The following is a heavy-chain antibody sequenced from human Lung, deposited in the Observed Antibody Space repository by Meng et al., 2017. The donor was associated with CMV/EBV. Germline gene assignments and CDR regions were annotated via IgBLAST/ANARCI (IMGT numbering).Heavy chain of an antibody. CDR3: ARQLYCSSTSCYTNAVDI. CDR2: IYPGDSDT. D-gene: IGHD2-2*02. J-gene: IGHJ3*02. Sequence: KVSXKGSGYSFTSYWIGWVRQMPGKGLEWMGIIYPGDSDTRYSPSFQGQVTISADKSISTAYLQWSSLKASDTAMYYCARQLYCSSTSCYTNAVDIWGQGTMVTVSS. CDR1: GYSFTSYW. V-gene: IGHV5-51*01.